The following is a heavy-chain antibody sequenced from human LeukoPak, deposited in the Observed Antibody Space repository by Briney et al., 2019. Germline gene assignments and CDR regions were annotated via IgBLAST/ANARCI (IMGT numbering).Heavy chain of an antibody. CDR1: GGTFSSYA. J-gene: IGHJ5*02. V-gene: IGHV1-69*13. D-gene: IGHD2-2*01. CDR2: IIPIFGTA. CDR3: ARGPAPAAREGWFDP. Sequence: SVKVSCKASGGTFSSYATSWVRQAPGQGLEWMGGIIPIFGTANYAQKFQGRVTITADESTSTAYMELSSLRSEDTAVYYCARGPAPAAREGWFDPWGQGTLVTVSS.